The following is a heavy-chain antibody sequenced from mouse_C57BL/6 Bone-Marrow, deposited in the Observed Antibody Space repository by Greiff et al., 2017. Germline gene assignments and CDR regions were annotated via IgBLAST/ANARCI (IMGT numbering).Heavy chain of an antibody. V-gene: IGHV1-39*01. D-gene: IGHD2-1*01. CDR2: INPNYGTT. CDR3: AKGIYYGILYYFDY. J-gene: IGHJ2*01. Sequence: VQLQQSGPELVKPGASVKISCKASGYSFTDYNMNWVKQSNGKSLEWIGVINPNYGTTSYNQKFKGKATLTVDQSSNTAYMQLNSLTSEDYAVYYCAKGIYYGILYYFDYWGQGTTLTGSS. CDR1: GYSFTDYN.